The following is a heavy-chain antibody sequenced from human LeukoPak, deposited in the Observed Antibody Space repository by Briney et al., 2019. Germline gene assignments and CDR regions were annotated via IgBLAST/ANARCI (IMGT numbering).Heavy chain of an antibody. CDR1: GYTFPKYG. V-gene: IGHV1-18*01. CDR2: ISVDTGNT. D-gene: IGHD4-23*01. CDR3: ARLRYGSNTLDN. J-gene: IGHJ4*02. Sequence: ASVKISCKASGYETSGYTFPKYGFTWVRQAPGQGLEWMGWISVDTGNTNYAQNLQGRLTMTTDTSTRTVYMELGSLRSDDTAVYYCARLRYGSNTLDNWGQGTLVTVSS.